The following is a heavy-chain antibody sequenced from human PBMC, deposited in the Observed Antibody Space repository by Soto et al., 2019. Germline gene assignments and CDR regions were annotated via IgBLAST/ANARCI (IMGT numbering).Heavy chain of an antibody. CDR3: AGTPYYGDTYDWCDP. J-gene: IGHJ5*02. CDR2: IIPILGIA. Sequence: QVQLVQSGAEVKKPGSSVKVSCKASGGTFSSYTISWVRQAPGQGLEWMGRIIPILGIANYAQKFQGRVTITADKSTSTAYMELSSLRSEDTAVYYCAGTPYYGDTYDWCDPWGQGTLVTVST. CDR1: GGTFSSYT. D-gene: IGHD4-17*01. V-gene: IGHV1-69*02.